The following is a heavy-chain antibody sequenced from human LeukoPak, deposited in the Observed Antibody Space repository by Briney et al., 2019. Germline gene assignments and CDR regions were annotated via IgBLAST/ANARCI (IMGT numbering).Heavy chain of an antibody. Sequence: AESLTLSCAASGFTFSSYDMHWVRQAPGQGLDWVSAIGTDGDTYYPDSVKGRFTISKKNAKNSLYFQMNSLRAGDTAVYYGARGPCYYYDSSGYAFEIWGQGTMVTVSS. V-gene: IGHV3-13*01. CDR2: IGTDGDT. CDR1: GFTFSSYD. CDR3: ARGPCYYYDSSGYAFEI. J-gene: IGHJ3*02. D-gene: IGHD3-22*01.